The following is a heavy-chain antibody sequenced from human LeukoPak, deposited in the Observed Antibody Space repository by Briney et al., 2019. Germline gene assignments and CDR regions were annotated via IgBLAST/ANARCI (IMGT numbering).Heavy chain of an antibody. CDR1: GGTLNHYT. J-gene: IGHJ4*02. CDR3: ARGTQCELHSDY. Sequence: SVKVSFQASGGTLNHYTISWVRPAPGKGGEWMGRIFPILGIANFAQKFQGRVTINAEKPTSTAYIELSSVRSEDTAVYYCARGTQCELHSDYWGQGTLVTGSS. CDR2: IFPILGIA. V-gene: IGHV1-69*02. D-gene: IGHD4/OR15-4a*01.